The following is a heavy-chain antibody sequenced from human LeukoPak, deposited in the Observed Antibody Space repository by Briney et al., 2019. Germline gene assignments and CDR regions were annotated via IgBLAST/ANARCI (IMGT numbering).Heavy chain of an antibody. CDR3: ARHRLYDSTGYYYDFDY. V-gene: IGHV4-38-2*02. D-gene: IGHD3-22*01. CDR2: IYYSGST. J-gene: IGHJ4*02. CDR1: GYSIGSGYY. Sequence: SETLSLTCTVSGYSIGSGYYWGWIRQPPGKGLEWLGSIYYSGSTYDNPSLKSRVTISLDTSKNQFSLKLSSVTASDTAVYYCARHRLYDSTGYYYDFDYWGPGTLVTVSS.